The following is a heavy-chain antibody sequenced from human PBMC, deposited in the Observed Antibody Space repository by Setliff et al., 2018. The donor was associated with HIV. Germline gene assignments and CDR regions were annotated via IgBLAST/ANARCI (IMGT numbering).Heavy chain of an antibody. Sequence: ASVKVSCKASGYTFTDFYIHWMRQAPGQGLEWMGRINPKSGVANYAQKLQGRVTMTTDTSTSTAYMELRSLRSDDTAVYYCARGSVPAAMTPFDYWGQGTLVTVSS. V-gene: IGHV1-2*06. J-gene: IGHJ4*02. CDR3: ARGSVPAAMTPFDY. CDR1: GYTFTDFY. D-gene: IGHD2-2*01. CDR2: INPKSGVA.